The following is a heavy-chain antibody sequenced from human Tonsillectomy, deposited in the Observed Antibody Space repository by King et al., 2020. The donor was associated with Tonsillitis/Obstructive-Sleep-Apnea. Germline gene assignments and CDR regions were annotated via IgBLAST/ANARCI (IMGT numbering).Heavy chain of an antibody. Sequence: VQLVQSGGGVVRPGGSLRLSCAASGFTIDDHGMSWVRQAPGKGLEWVSGISWDGGSTGYADSVKGRFTISKDNAKKSLYLQMNSLRVEDTALYYCARDDDYSNYNYFDPWGQGTLVTVSS. CDR3: ARDDDYSNYNYFDP. V-gene: IGHV3-20*04. CDR2: ISWDGGST. CDR1: GFTIDDHG. D-gene: IGHD4-11*01. J-gene: IGHJ5*02.